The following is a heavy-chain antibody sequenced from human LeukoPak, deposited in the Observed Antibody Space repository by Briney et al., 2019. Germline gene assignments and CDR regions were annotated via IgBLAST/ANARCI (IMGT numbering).Heavy chain of an antibody. CDR3: AIAYGDYTPGDY. J-gene: IGHJ4*02. D-gene: IGHD4-17*01. CDR1: GFTFSSYS. Sequence: PGGSLRLSCAASGFTFSSYSVNWVRQAPGKGLEWVSSISSSSSYIYYADSVKGRFTISRDNAKNSLYLQMSSLRAEDTAVYYCAIAYGDYTPGDYWGQGTLVTVSS. V-gene: IGHV3-21*01. CDR2: ISSSSSYI.